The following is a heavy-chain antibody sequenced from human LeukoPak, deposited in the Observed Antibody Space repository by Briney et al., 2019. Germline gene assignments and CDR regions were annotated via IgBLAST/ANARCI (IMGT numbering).Heavy chain of an antibody. V-gene: IGHV4-61*05. D-gene: IGHD3-3*01. J-gene: IGHJ4*02. CDR3: ARSYDTNFDY. CDR2: IYFSGST. Sequence: SETLSLTCTVSGGSISSNNYYWGWIRQPPGKGLEWIGYIYFSGSTSYNPSLKSRVTISVDRSKNQFSLKLSSVAAADTAVYYCARSYDTNFDYWGQGTLVTVSS. CDR1: GGSISSNNYY.